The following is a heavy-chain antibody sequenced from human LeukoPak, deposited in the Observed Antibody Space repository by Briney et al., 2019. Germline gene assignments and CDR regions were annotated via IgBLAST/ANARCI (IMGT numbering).Heavy chain of an antibody. CDR1: GFTFSNAW. Sequence: GGSLRLSCAASGFTFSNAWMSWVRQAPGKGLEWVSVIYSGGSTYYADSVKGRFSTSRDYSKNTLYLQMNSLRAEDTAVYYCARGPYGDHSYFDYWGQGTLVTVSS. J-gene: IGHJ4*02. D-gene: IGHD4-17*01. CDR3: ARGPYGDHSYFDY. V-gene: IGHV3-66*01. CDR2: IYSGGST.